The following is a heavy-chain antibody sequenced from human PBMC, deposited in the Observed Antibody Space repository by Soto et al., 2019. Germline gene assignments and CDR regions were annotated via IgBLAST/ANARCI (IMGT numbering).Heavy chain of an antibody. D-gene: IGHD6-19*01. J-gene: IGHJ4*02. V-gene: IGHV1-18*01. CDR2: ISAYNGNT. Sequence: QVQLVQSGAEVKKPGASVKVSCKASGYTFTSYGISWVRQAPGQGLEWMGWISAYNGNTNYAQKLQGRVTMTTDTAXSXXYMELRSLRSDDTAVYYCARVIVSYQYSSGWPTDYWGQGTLVTVSS. CDR1: GYTFTSYG. CDR3: ARVIVSYQYSSGWPTDY.